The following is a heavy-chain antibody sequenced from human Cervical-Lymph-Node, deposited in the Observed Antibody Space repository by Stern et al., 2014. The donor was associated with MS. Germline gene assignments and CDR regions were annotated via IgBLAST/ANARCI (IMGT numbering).Heavy chain of an antibody. Sequence: VQLVESGGGLVQPGGSLRLSCAASGFTFSSYWMHWVRQAPGKGLVWVSRIYGDGSTTSYADSVKGRFTISRDNTKHTLYLQMNSLRAEDTAVYFCARDERRLFDYWGQGTLVTISS. V-gene: IGHV3-74*01. J-gene: IGHJ4*02. CDR3: ARDERRLFDY. CDR2: IYGDGSTT. CDR1: GFTFSSYW.